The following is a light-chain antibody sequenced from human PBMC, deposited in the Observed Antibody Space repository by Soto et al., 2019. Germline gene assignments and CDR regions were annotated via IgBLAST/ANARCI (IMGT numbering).Light chain of an antibody. CDR1: SSDVGGYNY. CDR3: SSYTSTIRAV. J-gene: IGLJ2*01. CDR2: GVS. V-gene: IGLV2-14*01. Sequence: QSVLTQPASVSGSLGQSITISCTGTSSDVGGYNYVSWFQQHPGKAPKLLIYGVSNRPSGVSHRFSGSKSGNTASLTISGLLAEDEADYYCSSYTSTIRAVFGGGTKLTVL.